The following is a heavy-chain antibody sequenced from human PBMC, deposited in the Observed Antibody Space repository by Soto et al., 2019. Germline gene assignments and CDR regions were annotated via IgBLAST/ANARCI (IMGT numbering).Heavy chain of an antibody. CDR2: ISYDGSNK. D-gene: IGHD3-22*01. J-gene: IGHJ6*02. V-gene: IGHV3-30*18. CDR1: GFTFSSYG. CDR3: AKGLYYYDSSGYSRQGYYYYYGMDV. Sequence: QVQLVESEGGVVQPGRSLRLSCAASGFTFSSYGMHWVRQAPGKGLEWVAVISYDGSNKYYADSVKGRFTISRDNSKNKLYLQMNSLRAEDTAVYYCAKGLYYYDSSGYSRQGYYYYYGMDVWGQGTTVTVSS.